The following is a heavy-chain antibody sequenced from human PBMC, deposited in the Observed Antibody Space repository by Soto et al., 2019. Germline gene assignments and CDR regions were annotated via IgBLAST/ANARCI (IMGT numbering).Heavy chain of an antibody. D-gene: IGHD3-22*01. J-gene: IGHJ4*02. CDR3: VRATYFSDSSGYTRCFDY. V-gene: IGHV3-11*05. CDR2: ISSSSGYT. Sequence: GGSLRLSCAASGFTFSDYYMSWIRQAPGKGLEWVSYISSSSGYTNYADSVKGRFTISRDNAKNSLYLQMNSLRAEDTAVYYCVRATYFSDSSGYTRCFDYWGQGTLVTVSS. CDR1: GFTFSDYY.